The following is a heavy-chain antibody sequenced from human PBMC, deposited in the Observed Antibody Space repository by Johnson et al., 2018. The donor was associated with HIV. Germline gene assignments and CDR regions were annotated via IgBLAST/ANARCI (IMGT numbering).Heavy chain of an antibody. D-gene: IGHD6-13*01. J-gene: IGHJ3*02. Sequence: VQLVESGGGVVRPGESLRLSCAASGFTFNDYAMTWLRQAPGKGLEWVSGINWNGGSTGYPDSVKGRFTISRDNAKKSLYLQMNSLRAEDTAVYYCAKGIAAAPDAFDIWGQGTMVTVSS. CDR2: INWNGGST. CDR3: AKGIAAAPDAFDI. V-gene: IGHV3-20*04. CDR1: GFTFNDYA.